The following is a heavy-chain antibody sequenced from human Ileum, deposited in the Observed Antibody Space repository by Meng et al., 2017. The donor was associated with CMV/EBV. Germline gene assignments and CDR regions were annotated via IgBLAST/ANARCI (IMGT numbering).Heavy chain of an antibody. CDR3: AREGGGEAAALVH. Sequence: EVQLVESGXGLVQPXGSLRLSCAASGFTVSSNYMSWVRQAPGKGLEWVSVIYSGGSTYYADSVKGRFTISRDNSKNTLYLQMNSLRAEDTAVYYCAREGGGEAAALVHRGQGTLVTVSS. J-gene: IGHJ4*02. D-gene: IGHD6-13*01. CDR1: GFTVSSNY. V-gene: IGHV3-66*01. CDR2: IYSGGST.